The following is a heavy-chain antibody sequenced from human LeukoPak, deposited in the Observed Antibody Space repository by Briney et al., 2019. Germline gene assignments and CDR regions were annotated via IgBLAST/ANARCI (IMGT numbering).Heavy chain of an antibody. CDR3: AGRGYYGDYVFDY. CDR2: INPNSGGT. CDR1: GYTFTGYY. V-gene: IGHV1-2*02. J-gene: IGHJ4*02. Sequence: ASVKVSCKASGYTFTGYYMHWVRQAPGQGLEWMGWINPNSGGTNYAQKFQGRVTITADKSTSTAYMELSSLRSEDTAVYYCAGRGYYGDYVFDYWGQGTLVTVSS. D-gene: IGHD4-17*01.